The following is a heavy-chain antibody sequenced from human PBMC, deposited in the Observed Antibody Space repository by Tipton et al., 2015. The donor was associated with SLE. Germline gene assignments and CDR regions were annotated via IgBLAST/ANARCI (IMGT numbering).Heavy chain of an antibody. CDR2: ISGSGGST. CDR3: AKASSMIVVVIDPLDY. CDR1: GFTFSSYA. Sequence: GSLRLSCAASGFTFSSYAMSWVRQAPGKGLEWVSAISGSGGSTYYADSVKGRFTISRDNSKNTLYLQMNSLRAEDTAVYYCAKASSMIVVVIDPLDYWGQGTLVTVSS. J-gene: IGHJ4*02. D-gene: IGHD3-22*01. V-gene: IGHV3-23*01.